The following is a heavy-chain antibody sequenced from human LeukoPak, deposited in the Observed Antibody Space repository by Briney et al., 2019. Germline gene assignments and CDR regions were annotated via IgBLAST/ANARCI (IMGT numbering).Heavy chain of an antibody. CDR3: AKDIRGTLGYDAFDI. CDR1: GFTVDDYA. CDR2: ISWNSGSI. J-gene: IGHJ3*02. Sequence: GRSLRLSCAASGFTVDDYAMHWVRQAPGKGLEWVSGISWNSGSIGYADSVKGRFTISRDNAKNSLYLQMNSLRAEDTALYYCAKDIRGTLGYDAFDIWGQGTMVTVSS. D-gene: IGHD1-1*01. V-gene: IGHV3-9*01.